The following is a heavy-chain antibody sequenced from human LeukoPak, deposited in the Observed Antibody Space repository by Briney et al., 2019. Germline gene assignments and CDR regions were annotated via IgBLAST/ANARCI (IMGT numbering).Heavy chain of an antibody. CDR1: GDSISSYY. Sequence: PSETLSLTCTVSGDSISSYYWSWIRQPPGKGLEWIGDIYNSGSTNYNPSLKSRVTISLDTSNNQFSLKLSSVAAADTAVYYCARNHGQWLYYTDYWGQGTLVTVSS. J-gene: IGHJ4*02. CDR2: IYNSGST. V-gene: IGHV4-59*01. CDR3: ARNHGQWLYYTDY. D-gene: IGHD6-19*01.